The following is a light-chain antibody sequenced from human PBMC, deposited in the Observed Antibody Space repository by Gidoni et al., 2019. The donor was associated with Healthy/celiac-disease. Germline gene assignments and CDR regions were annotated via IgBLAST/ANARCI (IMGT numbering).Light chain of an antibody. Sequence: SYALTQPPSVSVSPGQTASITCSGDKLGDKYAYWYQQKQGQSPVLVIYQDSKRPSGITERFSGSNSGNTATLTISGTQARDEADYYGQAWDSSTYVFGTGTKVTVL. CDR2: QDS. CDR1: KLGDKY. CDR3: QAWDSSTYV. J-gene: IGLJ1*01. V-gene: IGLV3-1*01.